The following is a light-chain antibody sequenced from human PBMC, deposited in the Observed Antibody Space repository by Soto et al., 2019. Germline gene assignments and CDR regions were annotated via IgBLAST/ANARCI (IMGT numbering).Light chain of an antibody. J-gene: IGKJ5*01. V-gene: IGKV3-20*01. Sequence: EIVLTQSPGTLSLSPGERATLSCRASQSVSSSYLAWYQQKPGQAPSLLIYGASRRATGIPDRFSGSGSGTDLTLNISRLEPEDFAVYYCQQYDSSPITFGQGTRLEI. CDR2: GAS. CDR1: QSVSSSY. CDR3: QQYDSSPIT.